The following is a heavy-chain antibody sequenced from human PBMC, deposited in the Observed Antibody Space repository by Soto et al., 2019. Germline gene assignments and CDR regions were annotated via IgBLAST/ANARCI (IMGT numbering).Heavy chain of an antibody. Sequence: ASVKVSCKASGYTFTGYYMHWVRQAPGQGLEWMGWINPNSGGTNYAQKFQGWVTMTRDTSISTAYMELSRLRSDDTAVYYCVVAATPNWFDPWGQGTLVTVSS. V-gene: IGHV1-2*04. CDR1: GYTFTGYY. CDR2: INPNSGGT. CDR3: VVAATPNWFDP. J-gene: IGHJ5*02. D-gene: IGHD2-15*01.